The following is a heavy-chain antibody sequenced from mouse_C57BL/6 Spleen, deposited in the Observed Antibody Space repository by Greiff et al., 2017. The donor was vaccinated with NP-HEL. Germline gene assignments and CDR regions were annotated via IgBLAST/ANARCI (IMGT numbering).Heavy chain of an antibody. CDR3: ARPIYYDYDVGAMDY. D-gene: IGHD2-4*01. CDR1: GYTFTSYW. V-gene: IGHV1-53*01. Sequence: QVQLQQPGTELVKPGASVKLSCKASGYTFTSYWMHWVKRRPGQGLEWIGNINPSNGGTNYNEKFKSKATLTVDKSSSTAYMQLSSLTSEDSAVYYCARPIYYDYDVGAMDYWGQGTSVTVSS. J-gene: IGHJ4*01. CDR2: INPSNGGT.